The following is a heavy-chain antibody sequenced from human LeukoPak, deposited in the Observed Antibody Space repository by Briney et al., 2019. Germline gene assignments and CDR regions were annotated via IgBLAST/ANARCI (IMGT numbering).Heavy chain of an antibody. D-gene: IGHD6-19*01. J-gene: IGHJ4*02. V-gene: IGHV1-2*02. CDR1: GNTFTGYY. CDR2: INPNSGGT. CDR3: ARERAQWLVRDGFDY. Sequence: ASVKVSCKASGNTFTGYYMHWVRQAPGQGLEWMGWINPNSGGTNYAQKFQGRVTMTRDTSISTAYMELSRLRSDDTAVYYCARERAQWLVRDGFDYWGQGTLVTVSS.